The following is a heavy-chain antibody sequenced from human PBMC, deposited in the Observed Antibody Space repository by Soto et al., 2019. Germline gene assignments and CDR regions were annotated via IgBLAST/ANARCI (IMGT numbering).Heavy chain of an antibody. CDR2: IDPSDSYT. J-gene: IGHJ3*02. V-gene: IGHV5-10-1*01. Sequence: DSLKLSCKGSGYSFTSYWISWVRQMPGKGLEWMGRIDPSDSYTNYSPSFQGHVTISADKSISTAYLQWSSLKASDTAMYYCARRSGWYKNAFDIWGQGTMVTVSS. D-gene: IGHD6-19*01. CDR3: ARRSGWYKNAFDI. CDR1: GYSFTSYW.